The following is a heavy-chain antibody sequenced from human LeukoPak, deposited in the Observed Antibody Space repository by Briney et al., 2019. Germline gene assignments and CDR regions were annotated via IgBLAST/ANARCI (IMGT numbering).Heavy chain of an antibody. Sequence: TGGSLRLSCAASGFTFSSYSIHWVRQAPGKGLEWVAVQLYDGSNKYVDSVKGRFTLSRDNSKNTLYLQMNSLRAEDTAVYYCARDSGGATAAYWGQGTLVTVSS. J-gene: IGHJ4*02. V-gene: IGHV3-30*03. CDR2: QLYDGSNK. D-gene: IGHD5-12*01. CDR1: GFTFSSYS. CDR3: ARDSGGATAAY.